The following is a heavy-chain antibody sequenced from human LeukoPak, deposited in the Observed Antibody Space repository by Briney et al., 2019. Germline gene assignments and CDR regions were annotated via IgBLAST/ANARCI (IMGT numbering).Heavy chain of an antibody. CDR3: AKPKEYGSGSYPFDY. CDR1: GFTFRNYA. CDR2: ISGSGSST. Sequence: PGGSLRLSCLASGFTFRNYAMSWVRHAPAKGLEWVSAISGSGSSTYYAESVKGRFTISRDNSKNTLYLQMNSLRAEDAAVYYCAKPKEYGSGSYPFDYWGQGTLVTVSS. D-gene: IGHD3-10*01. V-gene: IGHV3-23*01. J-gene: IGHJ4*02.